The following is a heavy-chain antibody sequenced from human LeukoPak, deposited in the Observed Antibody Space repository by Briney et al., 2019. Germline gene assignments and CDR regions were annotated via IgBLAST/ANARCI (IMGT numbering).Heavy chain of an antibody. J-gene: IGHJ4*02. CDR2: IYYSGST. Sequence: PSETLSLTCTVSGGSISSSSYYWGWIRQPPGKGLEWIGGIYYSGSTYYNPSLKSRVTISVDTSKNQFSLKLSSVTAADTAVYYCARHYYYDSSIDYWGQGTLVTVSS. CDR3: ARHYYYDSSIDY. D-gene: IGHD3-22*01. CDR1: GGSISSSSYY. V-gene: IGHV4-39*01.